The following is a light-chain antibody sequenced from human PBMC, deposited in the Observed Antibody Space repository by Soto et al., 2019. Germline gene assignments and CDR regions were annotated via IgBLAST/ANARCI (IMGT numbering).Light chain of an antibody. CDR1: QSAFSSY. Sequence: EIVLTQSPGTLSLSPGERATLSCRASQSAFSSYLAWYQQKPGQAPRLLIYGASSRATGIPDRFSGSGSGTDFTLTISGLEPEDFAVYYCQQYGSSPITFGQGTRLEIK. J-gene: IGKJ5*01. CDR3: QQYGSSPIT. V-gene: IGKV3-20*01. CDR2: GAS.